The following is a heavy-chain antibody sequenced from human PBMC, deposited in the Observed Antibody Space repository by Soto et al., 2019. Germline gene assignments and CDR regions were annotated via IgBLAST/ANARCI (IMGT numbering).Heavy chain of an antibody. D-gene: IGHD4-4*01. CDR2: SYYSGST. CDR3: AREADYSSLDY. CDR1: GGSVSSGGYY. V-gene: IGHV4-61*08. Sequence: SETLSLTCTVSGGSVSSGGYYWTWIRQPPGKGLEWIGYSYYSGSTSYNPSLKSRVTISVDTSKNQFSLRLSSVTAADTAVYYCAREADYSSLDYWGQGSLVTVSS. J-gene: IGHJ4*02.